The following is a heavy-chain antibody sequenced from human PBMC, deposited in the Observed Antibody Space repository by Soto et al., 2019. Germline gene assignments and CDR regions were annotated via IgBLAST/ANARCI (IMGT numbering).Heavy chain of an antibody. Sequence: GPEVKEPGASVRVSCKASGYPFINQNIFWVRQAPGQGLEWMGWISTSNGDTNYAQKFRDRVTMTTDTSTTTAYLELRSLRYDDTAVYYCARDITGATGDYWGQGTLVTVSS. CDR2: ISTSNGDT. J-gene: IGHJ4*02. CDR1: GYPFINQN. D-gene: IGHD1-26*01. CDR3: ARDITGATGDY. V-gene: IGHV1-18*01.